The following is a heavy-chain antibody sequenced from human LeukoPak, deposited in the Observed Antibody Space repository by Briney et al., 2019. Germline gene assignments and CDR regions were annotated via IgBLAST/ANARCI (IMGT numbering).Heavy chain of an antibody. J-gene: IGHJ4*02. CDR3: ASHYGDYVWGNF. V-gene: IGHV3-48*03. CDR2: ISDSGTIM. D-gene: IGHD4-17*01. CDR1: GFTFSRYE. Sequence: GGSLRLSCAASGFTFSRYEMNWVRQALGKGLEWVSYISDSGTIMSYADSVKGRFTISRDNAKNSLYLQMNSLRAEDTAVYYCASHYGDYVWGNFWGQGTLVTVSS.